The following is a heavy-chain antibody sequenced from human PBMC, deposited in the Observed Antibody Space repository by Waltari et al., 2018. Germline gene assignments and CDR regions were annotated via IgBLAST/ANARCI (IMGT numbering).Heavy chain of an antibody. CDR2: IGDDGTNK. CDR3: ATQVIVVVVAGMDY. Sequence: QVQLVQSGGGVVQPGGSLRLSCAASGFSFSSYGMHWVRQAPGKGLEWVAFIGDDGTNKDYADSVKGRFTISRDNSRDILYLQMNSLRVEDTAVYYCATQVIVVVVAGMDYWGQGNLVTVSS. CDR1: GFSFSSYG. D-gene: IGHD2-15*01. J-gene: IGHJ4*02. V-gene: IGHV3-30*02.